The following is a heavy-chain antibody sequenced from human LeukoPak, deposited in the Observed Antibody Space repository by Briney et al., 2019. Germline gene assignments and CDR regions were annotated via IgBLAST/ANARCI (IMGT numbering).Heavy chain of an antibody. CDR2: IYKIGTT. Sequence: SETLSLTCTVFGDSVTGYYLNWVRQPPGKGLEWIGHIYKIGTTNYNPSLKSRLTISADTSKDQFSLKLRSVTAADTAVYYCVIGVGWQPDYWGQGALVTVSS. V-gene: IGHV4-59*02. CDR1: GDSVTGYY. J-gene: IGHJ4*02. CDR3: VIGVGWQPDY. D-gene: IGHD2-15*01.